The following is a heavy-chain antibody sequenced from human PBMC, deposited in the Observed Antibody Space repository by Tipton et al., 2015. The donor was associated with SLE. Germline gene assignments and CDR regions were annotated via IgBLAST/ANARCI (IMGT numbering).Heavy chain of an antibody. CDR2: ISSNGGST. Sequence: SLRLSCAASGITLRTYAMHWVRQVPGKGLEYVSGISSNGGSTDYAKSVKGRFTISRDNSKNTLYLQMGSLRSEDMGVYYWARTAHQDCCDSTSCNSGDYFDSWGQGTLVTVSS. V-gene: IGHV3-64*01. CDR3: ARTAHQDCCDSTSCNSGDYFDS. D-gene: IGHD2-2*01. J-gene: IGHJ4*02. CDR1: GITLRTYA.